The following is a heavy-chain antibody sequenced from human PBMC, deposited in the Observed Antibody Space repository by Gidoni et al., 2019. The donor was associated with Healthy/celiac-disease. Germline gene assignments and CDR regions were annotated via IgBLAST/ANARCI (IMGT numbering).Heavy chain of an antibody. D-gene: IGHD6-19*01. CDR3: ARVDIAVAGTLFDP. V-gene: IGHV3-48*01. Sequence: EVQLVESGGGLVQPGGSLSLSCAASGFPFSSYSMNWVRQAPGKGLEWVSYISSSSSTIYYADSVKGRFTISRDNAKNSLYLQMNSLRAEDTAVYYCARVDIAVAGTLFDPWGQGTLVTVSS. J-gene: IGHJ5*02. CDR2: ISSSSSTI. CDR1: GFPFSSYS.